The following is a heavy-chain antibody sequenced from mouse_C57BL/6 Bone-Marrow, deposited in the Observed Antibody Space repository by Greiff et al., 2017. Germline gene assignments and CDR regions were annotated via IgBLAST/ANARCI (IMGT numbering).Heavy chain of an antibody. CDR1: GFTFSDYG. J-gene: IGHJ1*03. CDR3: ARPEQGYFDV. V-gene: IGHV5-17*01. Sequence: EVKLMESGGGLVKPGGSLKLSCAASGFTFSDYGMHWVRPAPETGLEWVAYISSGSSTIYYADTVKGRFTISRDNAKNTLCLQMTSLRSEDTAMYYCARPEQGYFDVCGTGTTVTVSS. CDR2: ISSGSSTI.